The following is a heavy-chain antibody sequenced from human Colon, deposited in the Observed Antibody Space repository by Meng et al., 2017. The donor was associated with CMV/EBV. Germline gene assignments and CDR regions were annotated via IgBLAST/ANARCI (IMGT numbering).Heavy chain of an antibody. Sequence: QVQLVQSVARVEKPEASVKVSCKASGGTFDTSTFDWVRQAPGRGLEWMGGIIPMFGSPSYSQKFRGRVTITADELEVNSLRSEDTAVYYCARGKQAGFDLWGQGTLVTVSS. CDR3: ARGKQAGFDL. V-gene: IGHV1-69*12. J-gene: IGHJ5*02. D-gene: IGHD6-13*01. CDR2: IIPMFGSP. CDR1: GGTFDTST.